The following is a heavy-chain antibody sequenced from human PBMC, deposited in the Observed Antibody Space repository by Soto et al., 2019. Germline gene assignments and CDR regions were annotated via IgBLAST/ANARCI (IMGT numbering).Heavy chain of an antibody. Sequence: SETLSLTCTVSGGSISSGGYYWWGWIRQPPGKGLEWIGYIYYSGSTYYNPSLKSRVTMSVDTSKNQFSLKLSSVTAVDTAMYYCVRKESGYNPFDCWGQGTLVTVSS. CDR3: VRKESGYNPFDC. CDR2: IYYSGST. J-gene: IGHJ4*02. D-gene: IGHD5-12*01. CDR1: GGSISSGGYYW. V-gene: IGHV4-28*01.